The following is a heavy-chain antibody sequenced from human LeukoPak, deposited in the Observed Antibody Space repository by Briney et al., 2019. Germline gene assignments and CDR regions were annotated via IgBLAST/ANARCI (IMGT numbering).Heavy chain of an antibody. J-gene: IGHJ4*02. Sequence: APVKVSCKVSGYTLTELSMHWVRQAPGKGLEWMGGFDPEDGETIYAQKFQGRVTMTEDTSTDTAYMELSSLRSEDTAVYYCATRRFLEWLLYYWGQGTLVTVSS. CDR1: GYTLTELS. V-gene: IGHV1-24*01. CDR3: ATRRFLEWLLYY. CDR2: FDPEDGET. D-gene: IGHD3-3*01.